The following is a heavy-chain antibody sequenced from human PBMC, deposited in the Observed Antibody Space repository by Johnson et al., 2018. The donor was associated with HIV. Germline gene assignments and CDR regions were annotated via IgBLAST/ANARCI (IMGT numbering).Heavy chain of an antibody. V-gene: IGHV3-53*01. D-gene: IGHD3-22*01. CDR1: GFTVSSNY. J-gene: IGHJ3*02. CDR2: IYSGGST. Sequence: VQLVESGGGVVQPGRSLRLSCAASGFTVSSNYMSWVRQAPGKGLEWVSVIYSGGSTYYADSVQGRFTISRDNSKNMLYLQMNSLRAEDTAMYYWARDLYYYDSSDYYSNAFDIWGPGTMVTVSS. CDR3: ARDLYYYDSSDYYSNAFDI.